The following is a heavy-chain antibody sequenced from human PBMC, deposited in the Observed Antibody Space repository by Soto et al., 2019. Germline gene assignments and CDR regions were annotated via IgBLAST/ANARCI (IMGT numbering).Heavy chain of an antibody. CDR2: LNPSGGFT. V-gene: IGHV1-46*01. CDR1: GYTLTHLY. J-gene: IGHJ6*02. Sequence: ASVKVSCTASGYTLTHLYMHWVRQAPGQGLEWMGILNPSGGFTSKAQKFQGRVIMTRDTSTNTVYMELSSLRYEDTAVYYCAVPNLVSDYLSLDGCGQGTTVIVS. D-gene: IGHD3-9*01. CDR3: AVPNLVSDYLSLDG.